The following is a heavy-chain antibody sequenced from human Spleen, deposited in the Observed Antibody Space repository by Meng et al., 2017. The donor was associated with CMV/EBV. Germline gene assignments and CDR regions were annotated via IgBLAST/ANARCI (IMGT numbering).Heavy chain of an antibody. D-gene: IGHD5-18*01. CDR3: ARDRGFSYEVREEGH. CDR1: GFTFTTYS. CDR2: INSRSSFI. Sequence: GESLKISCAASGFTFTTYSFNWVRQAPGKGLEWVSSINSRSSFIYYADSVKGRFTISRDNAKKSLYLQMNSLRAEDTAVYYCARDRGFSYEVREEGHWGQGTLATVSS. J-gene: IGHJ4*02. V-gene: IGHV3-21*01.